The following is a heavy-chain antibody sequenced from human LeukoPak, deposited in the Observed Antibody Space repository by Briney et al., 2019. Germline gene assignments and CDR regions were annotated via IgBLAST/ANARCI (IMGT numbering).Heavy chain of an antibody. V-gene: IGHV1-3*01. CDR3: ARVDSSSWYNWYFDL. J-gene: IGHJ2*01. D-gene: IGHD6-13*01. CDR2: INAGNGNT. Sequence: ASVKVSCKASGYTFTSYAMHWVRQAPGQRLEWMGWINAGNGNTKYSQKFQGRVTITRDTSASTAYMELSSLRSEDTAVYYCARVDSSSWYNWYFDLWGRGTLVTVSS. CDR1: GYTFTSYA.